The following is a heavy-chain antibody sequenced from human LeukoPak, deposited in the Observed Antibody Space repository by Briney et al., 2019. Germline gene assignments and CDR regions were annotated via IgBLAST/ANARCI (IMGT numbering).Heavy chain of an antibody. CDR3: ARDNIDYNYYYGMDV. J-gene: IGHJ6*02. V-gene: IGHV4-59*01. CDR1: GGSISSYY. Sequence: SETLSLTCTVSGGSISSYYWSWIRQPPGKGLEWIGYIYYSGSTNYNPSLKSRVTISVDTSKNQFSLKLSSVTAADTAVYYCARDNIDYNYYYGMDVWGRGTTVTVSS. D-gene: IGHD2/OR15-2a*01. CDR2: IYYSGST.